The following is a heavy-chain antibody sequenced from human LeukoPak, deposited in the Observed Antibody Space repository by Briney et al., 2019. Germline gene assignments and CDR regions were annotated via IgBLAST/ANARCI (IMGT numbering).Heavy chain of an antibody. V-gene: IGHV1-18*01. Sequence: VASVKVSCKASGYTFTSYGISWVRQAPGQGLEWMGWISAYNGNTNYAQKLQGRVTMATDTSTSTAYMGLRSLRSDDTAVYYCARGVGAYCGGDCYSRLYYFDYWGQGTLVTVSS. J-gene: IGHJ4*02. CDR2: ISAYNGNT. D-gene: IGHD2-21*02. CDR1: GYTFTSYG. CDR3: ARGVGAYCGGDCYSRLYYFDY.